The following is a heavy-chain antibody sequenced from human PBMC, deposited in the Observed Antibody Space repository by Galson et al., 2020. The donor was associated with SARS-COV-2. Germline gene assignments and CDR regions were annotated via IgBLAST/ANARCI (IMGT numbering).Heavy chain of an antibody. J-gene: IGHJ4*02. V-gene: IGHV3-33*01. CDR1: GFTFSSYG. CDR3: ARDGGILRDFDY. CDR2: IWYDGSNK. Sequence: GGSLRLSCAASGFTFSSYGMHWVRQAPGKGLEWVAVIWYDGSNKYYADSVKGRFTISRDNSKNTLYLQMNSLRAEDTAVYYCARDGGILRDFDYWGQGTLVTVSS. D-gene: IGHD3-9*01.